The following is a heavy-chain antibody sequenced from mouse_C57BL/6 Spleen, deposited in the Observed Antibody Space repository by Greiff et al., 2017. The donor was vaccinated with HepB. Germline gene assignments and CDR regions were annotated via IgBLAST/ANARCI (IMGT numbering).Heavy chain of an antibody. J-gene: IGHJ2*01. V-gene: IGHV1-55*01. D-gene: IGHD2-4*01. CDR3: AKIYYDYDEDY. CDR2: IYPGSGST. Sequence: QVHVKQPGAELVKPGASVKMSCKASGYTFTSYWITWVKQRPGQGLEWIGDIYPGSGSTNYNEKFKSKATLTVDTSSSTAYMQLSSLTSEDSAVYYCAKIYYDYDEDYWGQGTTLTVSS. CDR1: GYTFTSYW.